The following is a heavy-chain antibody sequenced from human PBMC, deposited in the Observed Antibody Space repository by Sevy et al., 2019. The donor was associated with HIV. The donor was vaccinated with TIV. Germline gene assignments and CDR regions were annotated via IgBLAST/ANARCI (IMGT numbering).Heavy chain of an antibody. V-gene: IGHV1-18*01. J-gene: IGHJ6*02. D-gene: IGHD1-7*01. Sequence: ASVKVSCKASGYSFTSYGINWVRQAPGQGLEWMGWISGYNGKTNYEQKLQGRVTMTTDTSTSTAYMELRSLISDDTAVYYCARDNWNYGDSYGMDVWGQGTTVTVSS. CDR3: ARDNWNYGDSYGMDV. CDR1: GYSFTSYG. CDR2: ISGYNGKT.